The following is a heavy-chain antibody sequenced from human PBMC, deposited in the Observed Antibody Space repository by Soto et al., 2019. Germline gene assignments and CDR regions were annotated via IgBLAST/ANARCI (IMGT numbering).Heavy chain of an antibody. Sequence: GASVKVSCKASGYTFTNYDINWVRQAPGQGLEWMGWISVSNGCTNYAQNLQGRVTMTADTSTNVAYMELRSLRSDDTAVYYCTRENAAAASPTLDYWGHGTLVTVSS. CDR1: GYTFTNYD. CDR2: ISVSNGCT. V-gene: IGHV1-18*01. J-gene: IGHJ4*01. CDR3: TRENAAAASPTLDY. D-gene: IGHD6-13*01.